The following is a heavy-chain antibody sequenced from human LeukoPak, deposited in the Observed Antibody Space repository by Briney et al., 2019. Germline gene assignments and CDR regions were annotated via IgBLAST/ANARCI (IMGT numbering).Heavy chain of an antibody. CDR1: GGSISSYY. D-gene: IGHD5-18*01. CDR2: IYYSGST. V-gene: IGHV4-59*01. CDR3: ARGGYSYGYDFTFDI. J-gene: IGHJ3*02. Sequence: SETLSLTCTVSGGSISSYYWSWIWQPPGKGLEWIGYIYYSGSTNYNPSLKSRVTISVDTSKNQFSLKLSSVTAADTAVYYCARGGYSYGYDFTFDIWGQGTMVTVSS.